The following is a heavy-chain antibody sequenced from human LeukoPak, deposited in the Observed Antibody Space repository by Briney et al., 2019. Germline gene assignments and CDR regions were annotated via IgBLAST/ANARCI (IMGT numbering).Heavy chain of an antibody. D-gene: IGHD3-22*01. V-gene: IGHV4-59*08. Sequence: SETLSLTCAVSGGSISTYYWSWIRQPPGKGLEWIGYIYSSGSTNYNPSLKSRVTISVDTSTNQFSLKLSSVTAADTAVYYCARQREYYESSGYYSFDYWGQGTLVTVSS. CDR2: IYSSGST. CDR3: ARQREYYESSGYYSFDY. J-gene: IGHJ4*02. CDR1: GGSISTYY.